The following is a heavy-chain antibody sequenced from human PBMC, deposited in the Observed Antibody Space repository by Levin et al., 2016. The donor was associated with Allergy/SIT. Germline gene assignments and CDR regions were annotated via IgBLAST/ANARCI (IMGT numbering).Heavy chain of an antibody. Sequence: WIRQPPGKGLEWVSYISSSGSTIYYADSVKGRFTISRDNAKNSLYLQMNSLRAEDTAVYYCAREQYSSSHGRAFDIWGQGTMVTVSS. D-gene: IGHD6-13*01. CDR2: ISSSGSTI. V-gene: IGHV3-11*01. J-gene: IGHJ3*02. CDR3: AREQYSSSHGRAFDI.